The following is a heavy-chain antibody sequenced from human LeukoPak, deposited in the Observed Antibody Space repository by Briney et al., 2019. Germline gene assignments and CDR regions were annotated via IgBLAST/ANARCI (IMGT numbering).Heavy chain of an antibody. CDR1: GYTFTSYD. J-gene: IGHJ5*02. D-gene: IGHD6-13*01. Sequence: GSVKVSCKASGYTFTSYDINWVRQATGQGLECMGWMNPNSGNTGYAQKFQGRVTMTRNTSISTAYMELSSLRSEDTAVYYCARVLYSSSWYGDYNWFDPWGQGTLVTVSS. CDR3: ARVLYSSSWYGDYNWFDP. V-gene: IGHV1-8*01. CDR2: MNPNSGNT.